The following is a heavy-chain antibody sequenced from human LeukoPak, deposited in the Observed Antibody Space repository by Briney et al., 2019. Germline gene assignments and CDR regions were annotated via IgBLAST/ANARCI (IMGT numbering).Heavy chain of an antibody. J-gene: IGHJ3*02. D-gene: IGHD3-10*01. CDR1: GGSISSGSYY. Sequence: SETLSLTCTVPGGSISSGSYYWSWIRQPAGEGLEWIGRIHASGSTNYNPSLKSRVTILLDTSKNQISLKLSSVTAADTAVYYCARRQPGDAFDIWGQGTMVTVSS. V-gene: IGHV4-61*02. CDR2: IHASGST. CDR3: ARRQPGDAFDI.